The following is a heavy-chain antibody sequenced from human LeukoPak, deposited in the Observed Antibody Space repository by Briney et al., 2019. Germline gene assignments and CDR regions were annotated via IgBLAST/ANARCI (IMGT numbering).Heavy chain of an antibody. V-gene: IGHV1-2*02. J-gene: IGHJ6*04. Sequence: ASVKVSCKASGYTFTGYYMHWVRQAPGQGLEWMGWINPNSGGTNYAQKFQGRVTMTRDTSISTAYMELSRLRSDDTAVYYCARDSSGWSHECDVWGKGTTVTISS. CDR2: INPNSGGT. CDR3: ARDSSGWSHECDV. CDR1: GYTFTGYY. D-gene: IGHD6-19*01.